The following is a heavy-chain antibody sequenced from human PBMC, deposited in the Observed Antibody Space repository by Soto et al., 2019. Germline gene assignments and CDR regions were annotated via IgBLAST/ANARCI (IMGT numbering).Heavy chain of an antibody. CDR1: GGSISSSSYY. CDR3: ARRDFWSGYSSVSGWFDP. CDR2: IYYSGST. V-gene: IGHV4-39*01. D-gene: IGHD3-3*01. J-gene: IGHJ5*02. Sequence: SETLSLTCTVSGGSISSSSYYWGWFRQPPGKGLEWIGSIYYSGSTYYNPSLKSRVTISVDTSKNQFSLKLSSVTAADTAVYYCARRDFWSGYSSVSGWFDPWGQGTLVTVSS.